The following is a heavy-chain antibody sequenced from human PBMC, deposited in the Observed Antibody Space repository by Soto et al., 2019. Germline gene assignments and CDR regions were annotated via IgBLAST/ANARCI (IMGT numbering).Heavy chain of an antibody. V-gene: IGHV4-59*01. CDR1: GVSISGFY. D-gene: IGHD3-3*01. Sequence: QVRLQGSGPGLVRPSETLSLTCALSGVSISGFYWSWIRQPPGKGLEYIGYIYYSGSTYYNPSLKRRVTVSLASSQIPFSLKLTSVTAADTAISYCARGHLWLEDWAQGTLVTVSS. CDR3: ARGHLWLED. CDR2: IYYSGST. J-gene: IGHJ4*02.